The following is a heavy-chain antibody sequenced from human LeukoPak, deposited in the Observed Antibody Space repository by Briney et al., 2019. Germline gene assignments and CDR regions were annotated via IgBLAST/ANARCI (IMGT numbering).Heavy chain of an antibody. Sequence: SVKVSCKASGGTFSSYAISWVRQAPGQGLEWMGGIIPIFGTANYAQKFQGRVTITADKSTSTAYMEPSSLRSEDTAVYYCASNRPFYYDAHASPINWGQGTLVTVSS. D-gene: IGHD3-22*01. CDR2: IIPIFGTA. CDR1: GGTFSSYA. V-gene: IGHV1-69*06. J-gene: IGHJ4*02. CDR3: ASNRPFYYDAHASPIN.